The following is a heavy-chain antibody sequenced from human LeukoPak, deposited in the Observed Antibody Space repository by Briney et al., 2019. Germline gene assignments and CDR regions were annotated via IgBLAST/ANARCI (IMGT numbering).Heavy chain of an antibody. D-gene: IGHD2-15*01. CDR2: IYWNDDK. J-gene: IGHJ4*02. V-gene: IGHV2-5*01. CDR3: ATSDCSGGSCYKPHYFDY. Sequence: SGPTLVNPTQTLTLTCTFSVFSLSTSGVGVGWIRQPPGKALEWLALIYWNDDKRYSPSLKSRLTITKDTSKNQVVLTMTNMDPVDTATYYCATSDCSGGSCYKPHYFDYWGQGTLVTVSS. CDR1: VFSLSTSGVG.